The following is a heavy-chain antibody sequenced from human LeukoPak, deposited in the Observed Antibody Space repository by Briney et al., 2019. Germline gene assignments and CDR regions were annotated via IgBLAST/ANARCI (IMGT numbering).Heavy chain of an antibody. CDR2: ISGSGGST. CDR1: GFTFSSYA. Sequence: GGSLRLSCAASGFTFSSYAMSWVRQAPGKGLEWVSAISGSGGSTYYADCVKGRFTIYRDNSKNTLYLQMNSLRAEDTAVYYCAKDNQLFGELLFDYWGQGTLVTVSS. D-gene: IGHD3-10*02. V-gene: IGHV3-23*01. J-gene: IGHJ4*02. CDR3: AKDNQLFGELLFDY.